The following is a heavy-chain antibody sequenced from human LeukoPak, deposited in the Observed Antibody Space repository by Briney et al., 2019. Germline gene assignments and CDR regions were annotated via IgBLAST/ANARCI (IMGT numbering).Heavy chain of an antibody. Sequence: AGSVRLSCAASGFTVITNDMTWVRQAPGKGLEWVSVLYSDGNTKYEDSVQGRFTISRNNSKNTLYLEMNSLSPDDTAVYYCARGVEPLAANTLAYWGQGTVVTVSS. D-gene: IGHD1-14*01. J-gene: IGHJ4*02. CDR3: ARGVEPLAANTLAY. CDR2: LYSDGNT. V-gene: IGHV3-53*01. CDR1: GFTVITND.